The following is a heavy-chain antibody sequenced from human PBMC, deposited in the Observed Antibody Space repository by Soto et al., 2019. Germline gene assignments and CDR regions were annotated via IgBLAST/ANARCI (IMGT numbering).Heavy chain of an antibody. Sequence: QVQLVESGGGVVQPGRSLRLSCAASGFTFSSYGMHWVRQAPGKGLEWVAVISYDGSNKYYADSVKGRITISRDNSKNTLYLQMNSMRAEDTAVYYCAKDGRDGMDVRGQGTTVTVSS. V-gene: IGHV3-30*18. CDR2: ISYDGSNK. J-gene: IGHJ6*02. CDR1: GFTFSSYG. CDR3: AKDGRDGMDV. D-gene: IGHD1-1*01.